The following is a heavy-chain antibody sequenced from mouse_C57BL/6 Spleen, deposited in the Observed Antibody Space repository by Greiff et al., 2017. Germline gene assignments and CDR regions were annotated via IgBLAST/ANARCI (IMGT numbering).Heavy chain of an antibody. CDR2: INPYNGGT. J-gene: IGHJ4*01. CDR3: ARGDGPWAMDY. D-gene: IGHD2-3*01. Sequence: EVQLQQSGPVLVKPGASVKMSCKASGYTFTDYYMNWVKQSHGKSLEWIGVINPYNGGTSYNQKFKGKATLTVDKSSSTAYMELNSLTSEDSAVYYCARGDGPWAMDYWGQGTSVTVSS. V-gene: IGHV1-19*01. CDR1: GYTFTDYY.